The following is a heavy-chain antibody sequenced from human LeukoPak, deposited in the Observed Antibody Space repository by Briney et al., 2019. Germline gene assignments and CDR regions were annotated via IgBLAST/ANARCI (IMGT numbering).Heavy chain of an antibody. CDR3: ARRGPVAGNFDY. CDR2: IYYSGTT. V-gene: IGHV4-61*05. J-gene: IGHJ4*02. D-gene: IGHD6-19*01. Sequence: PSETLSLTCTVSGGSISSSSYYWNWIRQPPGKGLEWIGYIYYSGTTNYNPSLKSRVTISVDTSKNQFSLKLSSVTAADTAVYYCARRGPVAGNFDYWGQGTLVTVSS. CDR1: GGSISSSSYY.